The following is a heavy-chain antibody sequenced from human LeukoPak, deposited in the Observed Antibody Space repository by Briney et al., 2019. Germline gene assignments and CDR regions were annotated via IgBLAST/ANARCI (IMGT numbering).Heavy chain of an antibody. J-gene: IGHJ6*02. D-gene: IGHD1-7*01. V-gene: IGHV4-61*01. CDR2: IYYSGST. CDR3: ARDNWNYGSSMDV. CDR1: AGSVNSSPYY. Sequence: PSETLSLTCTVSAGSVNSSPYYWGWVRQPPGEGLEWIGYIYYSGSTNYNPSLKSRVTISVDTSKNQFSLKLSSVTAADTAVYYCARDNWNYGSSMDVWGQGTTVTVSS.